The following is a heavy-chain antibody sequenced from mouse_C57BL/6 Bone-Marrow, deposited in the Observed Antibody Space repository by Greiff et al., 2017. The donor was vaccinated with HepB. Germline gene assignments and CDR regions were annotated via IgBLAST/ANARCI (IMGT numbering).Heavy chain of an antibody. D-gene: IGHD1-1*01. CDR1: GYTFTDYE. V-gene: IGHV1-15*01. CDR2: IDPETGGT. Sequence: QVQLQQSGAELVRPGASVTLSCKASGYTFTDYEMHWVKQTPVHGLEWIGAIDPETGGTAYNQKFKGKAILTADKSSSTAYMELRSLTAEDSAVYYCTRDGVPILDAMDYWGQGTSVTVSS. J-gene: IGHJ4*01. CDR3: TRDGVPILDAMDY.